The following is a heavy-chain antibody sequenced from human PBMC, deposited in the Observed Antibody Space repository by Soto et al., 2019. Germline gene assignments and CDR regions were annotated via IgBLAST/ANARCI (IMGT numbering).Heavy chain of an antibody. CDR3: AKEGKDCSGGTCPPAAFGF. CDR2: ISYDENNK. V-gene: IGHV3-30*18. CDR1: GFTFSTYG. J-gene: IGHJ3*01. Sequence: GGSLRLSCAASGFTFSTYGMHWVRQAPGKGLEWVAVISYDENNKFYADSVRGRFTISRDNSRKTLYLQMDSLRAEDTAVYYCAKEGKDCSGGTCPPAAFGFWGQGTVVTVSS. D-gene: IGHD2-15*01.